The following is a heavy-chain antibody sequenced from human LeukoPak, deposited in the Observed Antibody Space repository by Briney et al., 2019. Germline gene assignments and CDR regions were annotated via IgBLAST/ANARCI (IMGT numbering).Heavy chain of an antibody. CDR3: AKERNEYRLPVGGMDV. CDR2: ISGSGGST. J-gene: IGHJ6*02. V-gene: IGHV3-23*01. CDR1: GFTFSSYA. Sequence: GGSLRLSCAASGFTFSSYAMSWVRQAQGKGLEGVSAISGSGGSTYYADSVKGRFTISRDNSKNTLYLQMNSLRAEDTAVYYCAKERNEYRLPVGGMDVWGQGTTVTVSS. D-gene: IGHD2-2*01.